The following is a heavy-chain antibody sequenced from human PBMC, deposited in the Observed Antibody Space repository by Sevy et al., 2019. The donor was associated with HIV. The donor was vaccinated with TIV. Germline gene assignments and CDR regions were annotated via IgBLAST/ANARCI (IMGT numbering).Heavy chain of an antibody. D-gene: IGHD2-8*02. CDR3: ASPLLYWLY. J-gene: IGHJ4*02. CDR1: GGSISSNNYY. V-gene: IGHV4-39*01. CDR2: ISYSGNT. Sequence: SETLSLTCTVSGGSISSNNYYWGWIRQPPGKGLEWIGSISYSGNTYYSPSLKSRVTISADTSKNQFSLNLSSVTAADTALYYCASPLLYWLYWGQGTLVTVSS.